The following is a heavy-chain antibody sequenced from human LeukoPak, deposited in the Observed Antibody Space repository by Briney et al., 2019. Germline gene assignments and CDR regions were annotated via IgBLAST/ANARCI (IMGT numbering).Heavy chain of an antibody. CDR3: ARGGDCSSTSCYTLLGY. J-gene: IGHJ4*02. CDR2: INHSGST. D-gene: IGHD2-2*02. CDR1: GGSISGYY. Sequence: SETLSLTCTVSGGSISGYYWSWIRQPPGKGLEWTGEINHSGSTNYNPSLKSRVTISVDTSKNQFSLKLGSVTAADTAVYYCARGGDCSSTSCYTLLGYWGQGTLVTVSS. V-gene: IGHV4-34*01.